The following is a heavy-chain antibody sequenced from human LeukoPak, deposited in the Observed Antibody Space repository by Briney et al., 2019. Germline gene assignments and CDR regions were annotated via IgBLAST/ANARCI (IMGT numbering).Heavy chain of an antibody. CDR1: GFTFSSYS. J-gene: IGHJ4*02. CDR3: ASSRLGESFDY. V-gene: IGHV3-21*01. D-gene: IGHD3-10*01. Sequence: GGSLRLSCAASGFTFSSYSMNWVRQAPGKGLEWVSSISSSSSYIYYADSVKGRFTISRGNAKNSLYLQMNSLRAEDTAVYYCASSRLGESFDYWGQGTLVTVSS. CDR2: ISSSSSYI.